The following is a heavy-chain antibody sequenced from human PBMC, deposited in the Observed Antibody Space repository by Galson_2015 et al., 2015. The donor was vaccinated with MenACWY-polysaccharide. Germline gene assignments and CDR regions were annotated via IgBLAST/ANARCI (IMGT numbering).Heavy chain of an antibody. V-gene: IGHV3-7*01. CDR3: ATAPSLRVGQH. D-gene: IGHD5-12*01. J-gene: IGHJ1*01. Sequence: SLRLSCAASGFTFSTYWMTWVRQAPGKGLEWVANIKQDGSEKYYVDSVKGRFTISRDNAENSLYLQMNSLRAEDTAVYYCATAPSLRVGQHWGQGTLVIVSS. CDR2: IKQDGSEK. CDR1: GFTFSTYW.